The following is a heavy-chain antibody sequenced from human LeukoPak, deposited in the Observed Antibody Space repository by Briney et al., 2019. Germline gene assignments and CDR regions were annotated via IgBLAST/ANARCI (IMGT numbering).Heavy chain of an antibody. Sequence: PGGSLRLSCAASGFTFNSSAMSWVRQAPGKGLEWVTSMSSSGGSTYYADSVKGRFTISRDNSKNTLYLQMNSLRAEDTAVYYCAKGGLSRFDYWGQGTLVTVSS. V-gene: IGHV3-23*01. D-gene: IGHD3-16*02. CDR2: MSSSGGST. J-gene: IGHJ4*02. CDR3: AKGGLSRFDY. CDR1: GFTFNSSA.